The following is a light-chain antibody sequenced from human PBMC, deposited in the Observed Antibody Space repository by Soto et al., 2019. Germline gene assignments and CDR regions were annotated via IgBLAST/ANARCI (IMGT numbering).Light chain of an antibody. V-gene: IGKV3-20*01. J-gene: IGKJ5*01. CDR3: QQYGSSAPIT. Sequence: EIVLTQSPATLSLSPGERATLSCRASQSVSSYLAWYQKKPGQAPRLIXYGASIRATGIPDRFSGSGSETDLTLTISRLEPEDFAPYYCQQYGSSAPITFGQGTRLEIK. CDR2: GAS. CDR1: QSVSSY.